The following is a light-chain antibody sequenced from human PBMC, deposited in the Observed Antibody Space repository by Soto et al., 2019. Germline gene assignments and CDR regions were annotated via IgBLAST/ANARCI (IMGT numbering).Light chain of an antibody. CDR3: QQIYTTPRT. V-gene: IGKV1-39*01. Sequence: DIQMTQSPSSLSASVGDRVTITCRASQSIASYLNWYQQKPGKAPEVLIYEASSLQSGVPSRFSGSGSGTDFTLTISTLQPEDFATYYCQQIYTTPRTFGQGTKVEIK. J-gene: IGKJ1*01. CDR1: QSIASY. CDR2: EAS.